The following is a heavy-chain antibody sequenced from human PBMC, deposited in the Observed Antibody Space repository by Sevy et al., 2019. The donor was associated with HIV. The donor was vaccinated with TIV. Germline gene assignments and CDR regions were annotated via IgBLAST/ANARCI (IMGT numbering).Heavy chain of an antibody. CDR2: ISYDGSNK. D-gene: IGHD4-17*01. Sequence: GGSLRLSCAASGFTFSSYAMHWVRQAPGKGLEWVAVISYDGSNKYYADSVKGRFTISRDNSKNTLYLQMNSLRAEDTAVYYCARELRTVTNYFDYWGQGTLVTVSS. J-gene: IGHJ4*02. CDR1: GFTFSSYA. V-gene: IGHV3-30-3*01. CDR3: ARELRTVTNYFDY.